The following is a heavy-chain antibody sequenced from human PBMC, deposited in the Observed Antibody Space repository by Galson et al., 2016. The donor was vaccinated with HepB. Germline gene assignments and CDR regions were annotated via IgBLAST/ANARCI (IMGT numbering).Heavy chain of an antibody. D-gene: IGHD3-3*01. CDR1: GFSFSIYA. V-gene: IGHV3-30-3*01. Sequence: SLRLSCAASGFSFSIYAMHWVRQAPGKGLEWVSAISYAGSDKYYADSLKGRFTISRDNSKNTLFLQMNSLRTEDTAVYYCARGVDFWRGSPRGYGLDVWGPGTTVTVSS. J-gene: IGHJ6*02. CDR3: ARGVDFWRGSPRGYGLDV. CDR2: ISYAGSDK.